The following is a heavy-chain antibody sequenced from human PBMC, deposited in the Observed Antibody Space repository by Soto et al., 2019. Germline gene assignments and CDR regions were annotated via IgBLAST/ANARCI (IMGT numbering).Heavy chain of an antibody. V-gene: IGHV3-7*01. J-gene: IGHJ4*02. CDR3: AASYDSSGDWDDY. D-gene: IGHD3-22*01. Sequence: AAGSLRLSCPASGFTFSSYWMSWVRQAPGKGLEWVANIKQDGSEKYYVDSVKGRFTISRDNAKNSLYLQMNRVRAEDTALYYCAASYDSSGDWDDYWGQGTLVTVSS. CDR1: GFTFSSYW. CDR2: IKQDGSEK.